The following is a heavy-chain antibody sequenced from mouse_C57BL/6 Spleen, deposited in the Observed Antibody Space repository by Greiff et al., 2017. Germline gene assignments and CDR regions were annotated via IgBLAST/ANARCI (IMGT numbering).Heavy chain of an antibody. V-gene: IGHV8-12*01. CDR1: GFSLSTSGMG. CDR3: ARSGYYYAMDY. J-gene: IGHJ4*01. Sequence: LKESGPGILQSSQTLSLTCSFSGFSLSTSGMGVSWIRQPSGKGLEWLAHIYWDDDKRYNPSLKSRLTIPKASARNQVFLKITSVYTSDTATYSCARSGYYYAMDYWGQGTSVTVAS. CDR2: IYWDDDK.